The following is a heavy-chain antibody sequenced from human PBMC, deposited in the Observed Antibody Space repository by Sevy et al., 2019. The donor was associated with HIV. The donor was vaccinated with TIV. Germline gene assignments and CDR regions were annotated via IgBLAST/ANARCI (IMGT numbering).Heavy chain of an antibody. J-gene: IGHJ4*02. CDR1: GYTFSNYG. CDR2: INPNTGGT. CDR3: ARGGFVYDYYLDS. V-gene: IGHV1-2*02. D-gene: IGHD5-12*01. Sequence: ASVKVSCQASGYTFSNYGVTWVRQAPGQGLEWMGWINPNTGGTRYGKKFQCRVTLARDTSISTAYMDLTRLTSDDTGVYYCARGGFVYDYYLDSWGQGTLVTVSS.